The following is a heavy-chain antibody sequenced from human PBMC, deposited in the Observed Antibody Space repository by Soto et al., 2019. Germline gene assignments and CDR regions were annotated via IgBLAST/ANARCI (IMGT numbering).Heavy chain of an antibody. J-gene: IGHJ4*02. CDR3: ARDLFGSWTIDY. CDR1: GYNFVSNH. CDR2: INPIDGSI. D-gene: IGHD6-13*01. V-gene: IGHV1-46*01. Sequence: ASVKVSCKTSGYNFVSNHIHWVRQTPAQGLEWMGIINPIDGSISYAQEFRGRVTVTRDTPTSSVYMELRGLTPADTAVYFCARDLFGSWTIDYWGPGTLVTVSS.